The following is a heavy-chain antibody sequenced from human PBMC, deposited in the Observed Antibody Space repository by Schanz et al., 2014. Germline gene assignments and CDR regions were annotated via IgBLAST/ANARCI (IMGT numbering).Heavy chain of an antibody. D-gene: IGHD2-21*01. CDR3: ARDRLECGAECYSVEVFEI. V-gene: IGHV1-18*01. CDR1: GYTFTSYG. J-gene: IGHJ4*02. CDR2: ISPYNGNT. Sequence: QVQLVQSGAEVKKPGASVKVSCKASGYTFTSYGISWVRQAPGQGLEWMGWISPYNGNTNYAQKFQGRLTMTTDTAATTAYMELRGLRFDDTAVYYCARDRLECGAECYSVEVFEIWGQGTLVTVSS.